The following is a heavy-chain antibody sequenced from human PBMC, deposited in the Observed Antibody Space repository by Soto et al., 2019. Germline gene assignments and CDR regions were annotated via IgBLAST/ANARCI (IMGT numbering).Heavy chain of an antibody. CDR1: GYPFTTYY. D-gene: IGHD3-10*01. Sequence: HVQLVQSGTEVKKPGASVRVSCMVSGYPFTTYYIHWVRQAPGQGLEWMGWIDPRSGGTVYEQKFQGRVTMTRDTSISTVYIDLSRLTSDDTALYYCATDDYGIFPYWGQGSLVTVSS. CDR3: ATDDYGIFPY. V-gene: IGHV1-2*02. J-gene: IGHJ4*02. CDR2: IDPRSGGT.